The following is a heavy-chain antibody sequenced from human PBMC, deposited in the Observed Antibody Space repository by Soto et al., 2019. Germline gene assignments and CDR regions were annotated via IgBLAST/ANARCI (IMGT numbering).Heavy chain of an antibody. J-gene: IGHJ6*01. V-gene: IGHV3-30*06. Sequence: WSCLRIACAACGVTVTIYDMPGFCQTPGKAPEWVAVVSYDGSNQYYAASVKGRFTTSRDHSKNTVSLQLSSPRTEDTAVYYCAKGLMPAHRWEPTVTKSGLDVWGPGTTLTVSS. CDR3: AKGLMPAHRWEPTVTKSGLDV. CDR1: GVTVTIYD. D-gene: IGHD3-16*01. CDR2: VSYDGSNQ.